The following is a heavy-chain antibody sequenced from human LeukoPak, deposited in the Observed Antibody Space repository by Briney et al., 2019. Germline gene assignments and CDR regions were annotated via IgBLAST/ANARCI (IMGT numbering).Heavy chain of an antibody. J-gene: IGHJ4*02. CDR2: IYDNANT. CDR1: GDSVTSSY. Sequence: SETLSLTCTVSGDSVTSSYWCWIRQSAGKGLEWIGRIYDNANTNYNPSLKSRATISVDTSKNQFSLKLNFVTAADTAVYHCAKLRGYSYGYIDYWGQGTLVTVAS. D-gene: IGHD5-18*01. CDR3: AKLRGYSYGYIDY. V-gene: IGHV4-4*07.